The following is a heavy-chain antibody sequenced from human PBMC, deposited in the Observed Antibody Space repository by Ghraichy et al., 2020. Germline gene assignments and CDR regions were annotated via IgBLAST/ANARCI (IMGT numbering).Heavy chain of an antibody. J-gene: IGHJ6*02. D-gene: IGHD3-10*01. CDR2: ISGSGGST. V-gene: IGHV3-23*01. Sequence: GALRLSCAASGFTFSSYAMSWVRQAPGKGLEWVSAISGSGGSTYYADSVKGRFTISRDNSKNTLYLQMNSLRAEDTAVYYCAKDVTRITMVRGFAGMDVWGQGTTVTVSS. CDR3: AKDVTRITMVRGFAGMDV. CDR1: GFTFSSYA.